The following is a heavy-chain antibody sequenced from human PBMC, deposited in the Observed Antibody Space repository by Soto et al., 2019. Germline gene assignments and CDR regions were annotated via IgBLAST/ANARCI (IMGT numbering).Heavy chain of an antibody. CDR1: GFTFSNYW. J-gene: IGHJ4*02. V-gene: IGHV3-7*01. D-gene: IGHD5-12*01. CDR3: ARELVATIDY. Sequence: GGSLRLSCAASGFTFSNYWMSWVRQAPGKGLEWVANIKQDGSEKYYVGSVEGRFTISRDNAKNSLYLQMNSLRAEDTAVYYCARELVATIDYWGQGTLVTVSS. CDR2: IKQDGSEK.